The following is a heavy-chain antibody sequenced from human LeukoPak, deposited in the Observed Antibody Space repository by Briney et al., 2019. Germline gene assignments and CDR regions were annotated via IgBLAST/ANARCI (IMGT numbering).Heavy chain of an antibody. CDR2: IYYSGST. CDR1: GGSISSSNYY. J-gene: IGHJ4*02. CDR3: ARDLDSSGYYFPFGY. Sequence: SETLSLTCTVSGGSISSSNYYWGWIRQPPGKGLEWIGTIYYSGSTYYNPSLKSRITISVDTSKNQFSLKLSSVTAADTAVYYCARDLDSSGYYFPFGYWGQGTLVTVSS. D-gene: IGHD3-22*01. V-gene: IGHV4-39*07.